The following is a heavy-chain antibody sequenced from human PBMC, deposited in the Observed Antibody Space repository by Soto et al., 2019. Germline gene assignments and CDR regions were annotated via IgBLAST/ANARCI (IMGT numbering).Heavy chain of an antibody. Sequence: PXGTLSLTCTVSGGSISSYYWSWIRQPSGKGLEWIGRIYTSGSTNYNPSLKSRVTMSVDASKNQFSLKLSSVTAADTAVYYCARSSSSWLGRWFDPWGQGTLVTVSS. CDR3: ARSSSSWLGRWFDP. V-gene: IGHV4-4*07. CDR2: IYTSGST. D-gene: IGHD6-13*01. CDR1: GGSISSYY. J-gene: IGHJ5*02.